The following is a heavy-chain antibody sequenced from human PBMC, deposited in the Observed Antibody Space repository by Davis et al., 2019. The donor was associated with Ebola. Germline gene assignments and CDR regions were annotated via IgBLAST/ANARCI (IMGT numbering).Heavy chain of an antibody. D-gene: IGHD2-21*02. CDR1: GFTFSSYG. Sequence: GGSLRLSYAASGFTFSSYGMHWVRQAPGKGLEWVAVIWYDGSNKYYADSVKGRFTISRDNSKNTLYLQMNSLRAEDTAVYYCARDYCGGDCYLFDYWGQGTLVTVSS. J-gene: IGHJ4*02. CDR2: IWYDGSNK. CDR3: ARDYCGGDCYLFDY. V-gene: IGHV3-33*01.